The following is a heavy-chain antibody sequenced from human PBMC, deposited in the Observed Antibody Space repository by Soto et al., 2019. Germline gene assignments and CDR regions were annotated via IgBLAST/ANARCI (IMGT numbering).Heavy chain of an antibody. CDR2: ITGSGSST. CDR3: AKVGYRYGHGYFDY. D-gene: IGHD5-18*01. Sequence: GGALRLSCASSGFTFSSYWMHWVRQAPGKGLEWVSAITGSGSSTYYADSVKGRFTIARDKSKNTLYLQMTSLRAEDTALYSCAKVGYRYGHGYFDYWGQGTLATVSS. CDR1: GFTFSSYW. J-gene: IGHJ4*02. V-gene: IGHV3-NL1*01.